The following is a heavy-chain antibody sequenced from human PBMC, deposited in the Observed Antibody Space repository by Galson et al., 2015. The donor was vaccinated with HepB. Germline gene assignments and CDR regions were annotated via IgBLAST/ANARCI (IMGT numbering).Heavy chain of an antibody. J-gene: IGHJ3*02. CDR1: GYTFTSYD. Sequence: SVKVSCKASGYTFTSYDINWVRQATGQGLEWMGWMNPNSGNTGYAQKFQGRVTMTRNTSISTAYMDLTSLRSEDTAMYYCACNGMTGASSLRLRRDAFDIWGQGTMATVS. CDR2: MNPNSGNT. V-gene: IGHV1-8*01. CDR3: ACNGMTGASSLRLRRDAFDI. D-gene: IGHD1-20*01.